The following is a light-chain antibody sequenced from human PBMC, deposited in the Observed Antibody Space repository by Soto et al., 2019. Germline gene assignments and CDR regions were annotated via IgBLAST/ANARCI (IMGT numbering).Light chain of an antibody. CDR2: EVT. J-gene: IGLJ1*01. CDR3: SSYTNINKRACV. Sequence: LTQPASVSGSPGQSITISCTGTSGDIGSYNRVSWYQQHPGKAPKLIIYEVTDRPSGVSNRFSGSKYGNTASLTISGLQAEDEAEYYCSSYTNINKRACVFGPGTKVPV. CDR1: SGDIGSYNR. V-gene: IGLV2-14*01.